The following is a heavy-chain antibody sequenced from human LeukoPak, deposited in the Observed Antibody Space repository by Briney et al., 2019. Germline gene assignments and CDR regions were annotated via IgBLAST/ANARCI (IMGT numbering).Heavy chain of an antibody. CDR1: GFTVISNY. J-gene: IGHJ4*02. Sequence: PGGSLRLSCAASGFTVISNYMSWVRQAPGKGLEWVSVLYDDGATKYPDSVKGRFTISRDNSKNTLYLQMDSLRTEDTAVYYCTRELLYHYYEYWGQGTLVTVSS. CDR3: TRELLYHYYEY. V-gene: IGHV3-53*01. CDR2: LYDDGAT. D-gene: IGHD3-3*01.